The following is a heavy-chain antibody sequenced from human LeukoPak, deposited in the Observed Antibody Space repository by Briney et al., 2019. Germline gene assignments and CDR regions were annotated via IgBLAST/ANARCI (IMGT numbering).Heavy chain of an antibody. CDR1: GGSFSGDY. V-gene: IGHV4-34*01. J-gene: IGHJ4*02. Sequence: PSETLSLTCAVYGGSFSGDYWSWIRQPPGKGLEWIGEINHSGSTDYNPSLKSRVTISVDTSKNQFSLKLSSVTAADTAVYYCARLPTSKWLRSHLYGDYTRDYWGQGTLVTVSS. CDR2: INHSGST. CDR3: ARLPTSKWLRSHLYGDYTRDY. D-gene: IGHD4-17*01.